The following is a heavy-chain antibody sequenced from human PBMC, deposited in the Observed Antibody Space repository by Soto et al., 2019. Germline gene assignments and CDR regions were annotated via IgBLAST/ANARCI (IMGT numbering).Heavy chain of an antibody. D-gene: IGHD1-7*01. Sequence: GGSLRLSCSASGFTFSSYAMHWVRQAPGKGLEYVSAISSNGGSTYYADSVKGRFTISRDNSKNTLYLQMSSLRAEDTAVYYCVKARLELARDYYYYYGMDVWGQGTTVTVSS. J-gene: IGHJ6*02. V-gene: IGHV3-64D*06. CDR2: ISSNGGST. CDR3: VKARLELARDYYYYYGMDV. CDR1: GFTFSSYA.